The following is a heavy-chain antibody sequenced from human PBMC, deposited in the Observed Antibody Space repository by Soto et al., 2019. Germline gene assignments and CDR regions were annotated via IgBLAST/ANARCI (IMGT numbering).Heavy chain of an antibody. Sequence: SETLSLTCAVYGGSFRGYYWSWIRQPPGKGLEWIGEINHSGSTNYNPSLKSRVTISVDTSKNQFSLKLSSVTAADTAVYYCARGGPNWSYGYYYYGMDVWGQGTTVTVSS. J-gene: IGHJ6*02. CDR2: INHSGST. CDR3: ARGGPNWSYGYYYYGMDV. V-gene: IGHV4-34*01. CDR1: GGSFRGYY. D-gene: IGHD1-7*01.